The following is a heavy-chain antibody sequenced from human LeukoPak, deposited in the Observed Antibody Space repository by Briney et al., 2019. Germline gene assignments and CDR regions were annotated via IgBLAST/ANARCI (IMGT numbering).Heavy chain of an antibody. V-gene: IGHV4-39*07. CDR1: GGSISSSSHY. CDR3: ATTTIRLGS. J-gene: IGHJ5*02. D-gene: IGHD1-26*01. CDR2: MYYRGST. Sequence: SSETLSLTCTVSGGSISSSSHYWGWIRQPPGKGLEWIGSMYYRGSTYHNPSLKSRVTISVDTSKNQFSLKLSSVTAADTAVYYCATTTIRLGSCGQGTLVTVSS.